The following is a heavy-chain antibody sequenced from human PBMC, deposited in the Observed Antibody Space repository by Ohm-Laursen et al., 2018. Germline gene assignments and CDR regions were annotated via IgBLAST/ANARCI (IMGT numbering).Heavy chain of an antibody. D-gene: IGHD3-16*01. CDR1: GFSLDTYA. J-gene: IGHJ4*02. CDR2: IKQDGSEK. Sequence: SLRLSCTASGFSLDTYAMNWVRQAPGKGLEWVANIKQDGSEKYYVDSVKGRFTISRDNAKNSLYLQMNSLRAEDTAVYHCARDPVRGLTDYWGQGTLVTVSS. V-gene: IGHV3-7*01. CDR3: ARDPVRGLTDY.